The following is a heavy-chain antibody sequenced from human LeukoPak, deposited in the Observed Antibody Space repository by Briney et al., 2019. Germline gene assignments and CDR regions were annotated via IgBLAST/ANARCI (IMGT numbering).Heavy chain of an antibody. D-gene: IGHD2-21*01. CDR1: GFTFSNSY. Sequence: GGSLRLSCAASGFTFSNSYMSWFRQAPGERLEWVAGIKDDGSTTYYSESVKGRFTTSRDNAKPSLFLQMDRLRADYTAVCDCSTHLRGGHNFSYWGREALVTAPS. J-gene: IGHJ4*02. V-gene: IGHV3-11*04. CDR3: STHLRGGHNFSY. CDR2: IKDDGSTT.